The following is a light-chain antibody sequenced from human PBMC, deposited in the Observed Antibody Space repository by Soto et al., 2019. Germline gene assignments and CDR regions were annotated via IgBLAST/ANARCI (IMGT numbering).Light chain of an antibody. V-gene: IGKV3-15*01. Sequence: EIVMTQSPATLSVSPGERATLSCRASQSVSSNLAWYQQKPGQAPRLLIYGASTRATGIPARFSGSGSGTEFTLTISSLQSEDFVVYYCQQYNNWPPLPFGGGNKVEIK. CDR3: QQYNNWPPLP. J-gene: IGKJ4*01. CDR1: QSVSSN. CDR2: GAS.